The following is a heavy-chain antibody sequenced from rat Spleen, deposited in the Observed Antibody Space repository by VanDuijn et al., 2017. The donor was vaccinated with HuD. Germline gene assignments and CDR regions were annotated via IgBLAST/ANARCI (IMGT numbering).Heavy chain of an antibody. J-gene: IGHJ2*01. Sequence: QLVASVGVLVQSGKDLTIYSAASGPSFTNYAMSWVRQAPKSGLVRVATITSGGSNSYYLDSVKGRFTISRDNAKSTLFLKMDSLRSEDTDTNYCVYVYYAYFDYWGQGVMVTVSS. V-gene: IGHV5S23*01. D-gene: IGHD1-6*01. CDR3: VYVYYAYFDY. CDR2: ITSGGSNS. CDR1: GPSFTNYA.